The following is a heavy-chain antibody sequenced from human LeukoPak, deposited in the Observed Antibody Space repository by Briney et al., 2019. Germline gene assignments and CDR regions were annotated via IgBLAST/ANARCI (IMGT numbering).Heavy chain of an antibody. Sequence: SETLSLTCTVSGGSISSYYWSWIRQPPGKGLEWIGYIYYTGTTNSNPSLKSRVTISLDTSKNQFSLNLSSVTAADTAVYYCARRWVYDKRAFDAWGQGTMVTVSS. CDR1: GGSISSYY. J-gene: IGHJ3*01. CDR3: ARRWVYDKRAFDA. V-gene: IGHV4-59*08. D-gene: IGHD3-16*01. CDR2: IYYTGTT.